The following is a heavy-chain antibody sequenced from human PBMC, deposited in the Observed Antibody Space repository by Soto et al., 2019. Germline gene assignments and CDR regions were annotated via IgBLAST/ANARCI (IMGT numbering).Heavy chain of an antibody. V-gene: IGHV3-73*01. CDR2: IRSKAKSFAT. CDR3: TTLGEWGSYSGY. D-gene: IGHD1-26*01. Sequence: GGSLRLSCAASGFTFSGASMHWVRQASGTGLEWVARIRSKAKSFATCYAAPVKGRFTVYRDDSENTAYLQMNSLKTDDTAMYYCTTLGEWGSYSGYWGQGS. CDR1: GFTFSGAS. J-gene: IGHJ4*02.